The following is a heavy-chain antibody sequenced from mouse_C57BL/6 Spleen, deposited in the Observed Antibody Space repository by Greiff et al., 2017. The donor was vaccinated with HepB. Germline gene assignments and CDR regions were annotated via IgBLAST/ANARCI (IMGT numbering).Heavy chain of an antibody. D-gene: IGHD3-2*02. J-gene: IGHJ2*01. CDR1: GFTFSDYY. CDR2: ISNGGGST. Sequence: EVKVVESGGGLVQPGGSLKLSCAASGFTFSDYYMYWVRQTPEKRLEWVAYISNGGGSTYYPDTVKGRFTISRDNAKNTLYLQMSRLKSEDTAMYYCARHQGYFDYWGQGTTLTVSS. V-gene: IGHV5-12*01. CDR3: ARHQGYFDY.